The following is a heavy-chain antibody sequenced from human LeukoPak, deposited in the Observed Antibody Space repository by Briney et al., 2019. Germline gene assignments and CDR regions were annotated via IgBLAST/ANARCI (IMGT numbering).Heavy chain of an antibody. CDR2: IRSKAYGGTT. CDR3: GKTVTPDY. Sequence: PGGSLRLSCAASGFTVSSNYMSWVRQAPGKGLEWVGFIRSKAYGGTTEYAASVKGRFTISRDDSKSIAYLQMNSLKTEDTAVYYCGKTVTPDYWGQGTLVTVSS. D-gene: IGHD4-17*01. CDR1: GFTVSSNY. J-gene: IGHJ4*02. V-gene: IGHV3-71*01.